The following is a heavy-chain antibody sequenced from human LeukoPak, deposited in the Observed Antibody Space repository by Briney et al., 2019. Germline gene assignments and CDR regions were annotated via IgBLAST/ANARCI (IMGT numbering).Heavy chain of an antibody. CDR2: VKGKSDGGTA. CDR3: TGPPD. J-gene: IGHJ4*02. V-gene: IGHV3-15*01. CDR1: GLRVTDAW. Sequence: PGGSLRLSCAATGLRVTDAWMAWVRQAPGKGPEWVGRVKGKSDGGTADYAASVKGRFTISTDDSKNILYLQMNNLKAEDTALYYCTGPPDWGQGTLVTVSS.